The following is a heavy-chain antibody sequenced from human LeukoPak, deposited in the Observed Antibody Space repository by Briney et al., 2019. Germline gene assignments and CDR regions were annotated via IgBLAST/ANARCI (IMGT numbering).Heavy chain of an antibody. D-gene: IGHD6-19*01. CDR3: ARGGGSSGWSLFDY. V-gene: IGHV4-4*07. CDR1: GGPISSYY. J-gene: IGHJ4*02. CDR2: IYTSGST. Sequence: SETLSLTCTVSGGPISSYYWSWIRQPAGKGLEWIGRIYTSGSTNYNPSLKSRVTMSVDTSKNQFSLKLSSVTAADTAVYYCARGGGSSGWSLFDYWGQGTLVTVSS.